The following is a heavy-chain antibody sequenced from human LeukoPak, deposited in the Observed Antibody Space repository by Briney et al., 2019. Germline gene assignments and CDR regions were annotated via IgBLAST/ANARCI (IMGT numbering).Heavy chain of an antibody. CDR1: GYTSTGYY. Sequence: ASVKVSCKASGYTSTGYYMHWVRQAPGQRLEWMGWINPSSGGTNYAQKLQGRVTMTEDTTTDTAYMELSSLRSEDTAVYYCATVLGARNNPITMIVVPRRRWFDPWGQGTLVTVSS. CDR2: INPSSGGT. CDR3: ATVLGARNNPITMIVVPRRRWFDP. D-gene: IGHD3-22*01. J-gene: IGHJ5*02. V-gene: IGHV1-2*02.